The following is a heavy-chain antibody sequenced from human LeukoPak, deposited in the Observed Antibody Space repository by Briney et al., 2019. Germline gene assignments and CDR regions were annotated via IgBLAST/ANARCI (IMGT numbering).Heavy chain of an antibody. D-gene: IGHD2-15*01. CDR3: TKDYCSGASCPFDC. CDR2: ISGSGSNT. CDR1: GFTFKNYA. V-gene: IGHV3-23*01. J-gene: IGHJ4*02. Sequence: PGGSLRLSCAASGFTFKNYAMNWARQAPGKGLEWVSAISGSGSNTYYADSVKGRFTISRDNSKNTLYLQMNGLKAEDTAVYYCTKDYCSGASCPFDCWGQGTLVTVSS.